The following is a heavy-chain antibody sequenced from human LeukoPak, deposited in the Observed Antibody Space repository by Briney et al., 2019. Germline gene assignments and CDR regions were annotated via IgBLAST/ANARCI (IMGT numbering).Heavy chain of an antibody. CDR3: TRDLKGSAWYVDY. Sequence: GGSLRLSCTASGFTFSDYYMTWIRQAPGKGLEWLSYISTSSTYTNYADSVKGRFTISRDNAKNSLYLQMNSLRAEDTAVYYCTRDLKGSAWYVDYWGQGTLVTVSS. J-gene: IGHJ4*02. D-gene: IGHD6-19*01. CDR2: ISTSSTYT. V-gene: IGHV3-11*05. CDR1: GFTFSDYY.